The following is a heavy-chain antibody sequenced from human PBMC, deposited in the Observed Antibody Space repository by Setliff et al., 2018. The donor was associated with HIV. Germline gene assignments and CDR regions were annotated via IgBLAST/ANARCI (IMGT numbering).Heavy chain of an antibody. Sequence: GASVKVSCKASGGTFSSYSITWVRQAPGQGLEWIGGIIPILNTANYAQKFQGRVTITADESTSTAYMELSSLGSEDTAVYYCARGSGGYCSGGSCYFGFGLTLWGQGTTVTVSS. CDR1: GGTFSSYS. CDR2: IIPILNTA. V-gene: IGHV1-69*13. J-gene: IGHJ6*02. CDR3: ARGSGGYCSGGSCYFGFGLTL. D-gene: IGHD2-15*01.